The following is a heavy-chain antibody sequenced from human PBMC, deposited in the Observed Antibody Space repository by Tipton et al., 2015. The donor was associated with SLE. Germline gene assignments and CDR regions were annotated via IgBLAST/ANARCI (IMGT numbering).Heavy chain of an antibody. CDR3: ARLTPWGYDY. J-gene: IGHJ4*02. D-gene: IGHD7-27*01. Sequence: TLSLTCTVSGDTIDGNTYFWDWIRQPPGKGLMLIGSISYSGATSYNPSLKSRVTISVDTSKNQFSLSLISVTVADTAVYYCARLTPWGYDYWGPGTLVTVPS. V-gene: IGHV4-39*07. CDR1: GDTIDGNTYF. CDR2: ISYSGAT.